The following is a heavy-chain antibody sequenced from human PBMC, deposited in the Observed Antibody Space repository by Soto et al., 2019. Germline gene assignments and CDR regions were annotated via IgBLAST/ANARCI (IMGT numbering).Heavy chain of an antibody. D-gene: IGHD3-9*01. J-gene: IGHJ6*02. CDR3: ARDRRYFDWLRYYYGMDV. CDR1: GGYFSGYY. CDR2: INHSGST. V-gene: IGHV4-34*01. Sequence: PSETLSLTCAVYGGYFSGYYWSWIRQPPGKGLEWNGEINHSGSTNYNPSLKSRVTISVDTSKNQFSLKLSSVTAADTALYYCARDRRYFDWLRYYYGMDVWGQGTTVT.